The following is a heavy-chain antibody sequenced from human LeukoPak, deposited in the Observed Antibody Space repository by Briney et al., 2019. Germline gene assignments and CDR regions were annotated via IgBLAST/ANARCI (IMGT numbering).Heavy chain of an antibody. CDR3: ARDSAPVRTSWYFDP. CDR2: VHYSGST. V-gene: IGHV4-59*11. D-gene: IGHD1-14*01. CDR1: GRSFSIQY. J-gene: IGHJ2*01. Sequence: SETLSLTCTVSGRSFSIQYWTWIRQPPGNELEWIGYVHYSGSTKYNPYLTSRVTISLDTSRNQFSLKLNSVTAADTAVYYCARDSAPVRTSWYFDPWGRGTLVTVSS.